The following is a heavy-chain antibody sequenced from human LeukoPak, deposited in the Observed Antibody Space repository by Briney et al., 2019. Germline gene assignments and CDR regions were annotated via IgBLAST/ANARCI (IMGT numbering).Heavy chain of an antibody. CDR2: IYWDDDK. CDR1: GFSLSTSGVG. Sequence: SGPTLVQPTPPLTLTCTFSGFSLSTSGVGVGWIRQPPGKALEWLALIYWDDDKRYSPSLKSRLTITKDTSKNQVVLTMTNMDPVDTATYYCARSPPYCGGDCYPNWFDPWGQGTLVTVSS. V-gene: IGHV2-5*02. J-gene: IGHJ5*02. CDR3: ARSPPYCGGDCYPNWFDP. D-gene: IGHD2-21*02.